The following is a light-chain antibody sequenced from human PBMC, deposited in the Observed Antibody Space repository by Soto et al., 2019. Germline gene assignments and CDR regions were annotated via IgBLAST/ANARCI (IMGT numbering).Light chain of an antibody. CDR3: PQYGRSST. Sequence: EIVLTQSPGTLSLSPGERATLSCRASQSVSSTYLAWYQQKPGQAPRLLISGASSRATGIPDRFSGSGSGTDFTLIIIRLEPEDFAVYYCPQYGRSSTFGQGTKVEIK. J-gene: IGKJ1*01. CDR1: QSVSSTY. V-gene: IGKV3-20*01. CDR2: GAS.